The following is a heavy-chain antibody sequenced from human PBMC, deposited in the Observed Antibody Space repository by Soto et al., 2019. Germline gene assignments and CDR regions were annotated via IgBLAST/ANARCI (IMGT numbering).Heavy chain of an antibody. J-gene: IGHJ4*02. V-gene: IGHV4-38-2*01. D-gene: IGHD1-26*01. CDR2: IYHSGST. CDR1: GYSISSGYY. Sequence: SETLSLTCAVCGYSISSGYYWGWIRQPPGEGLEWIGSIYHSGSTYYNPSLKSRVTISVDTSKNQFSLKLSSVTAADTAVYYCAGTGSYYRREADYWGQGTLVTVSS. CDR3: AGTGSYYRREADY.